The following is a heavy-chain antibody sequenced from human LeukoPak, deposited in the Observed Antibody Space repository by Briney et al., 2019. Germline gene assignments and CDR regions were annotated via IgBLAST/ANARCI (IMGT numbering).Heavy chain of an antibody. V-gene: IGHV3-23*01. CDR2: ISGSGGST. J-gene: IGHJ4*02. D-gene: IGHD3-22*01. Sequence: GGSLRLSCAASGFTFSSYAMSWVRQAPGKGLEWVSAISGSGGSTYYADSVKGRFTISRDNSKNTLYLQMNSLRAEDTAVYYRAKEGPGDYYDSSGIFDYWGQGTLVTVSS. CDR3: AKEGPGDYYDSSGIFDY. CDR1: GFTFSSYA.